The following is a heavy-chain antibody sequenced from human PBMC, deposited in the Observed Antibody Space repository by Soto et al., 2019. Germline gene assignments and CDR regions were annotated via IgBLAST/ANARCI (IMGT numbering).Heavy chain of an antibody. D-gene: IGHD3-16*01. J-gene: IGHJ5*01. CDR3: ARFGAATSPIDT. Sequence: ASETLSLTCTVSGGSISSYYWSWIRQPPGKGLEWVGYVYFSGSTTYNPSLERRVNISFDTSKSQVSLQLTSVTAADTAVYYCARFGAATSPIDTWGRGVLVTVSS. V-gene: IGHV4-59*01. CDR2: VYFSGST. CDR1: GGSISSYY.